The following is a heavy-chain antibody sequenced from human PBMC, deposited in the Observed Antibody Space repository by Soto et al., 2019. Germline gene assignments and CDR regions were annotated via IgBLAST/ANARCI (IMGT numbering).Heavy chain of an antibody. CDR3: ARMTTVDNSHYYMDV. CDR1: GYTFNTYG. D-gene: IGHD4-4*01. Sequence: QAQLLQSGGELKKSGASVKVSCKASGYTFNTYGISWVRQAPGQGLEWMAWISIHNGNTNFAQKLQGRATFTTDTPTSTANMELRSLSSDATAVYSCARMTTVDNSHYYMDVWGKGTTVTVSS. CDR2: ISIHNGNT. J-gene: IGHJ6*03. V-gene: IGHV1-18*04.